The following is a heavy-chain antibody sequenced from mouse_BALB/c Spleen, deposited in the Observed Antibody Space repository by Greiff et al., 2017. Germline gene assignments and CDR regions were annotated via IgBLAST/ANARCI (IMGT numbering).Heavy chain of an antibody. D-gene: IGHD4-1*01. CDR1: GFTFSDYY. V-gene: IGHV5-4*02. J-gene: IGHJ4*01. CDR2: ISDGGSYT. CDR3: AGPGTGAMDY. Sequence: EVHLVESGGGLVKPGGSLKLSCAASGFTFSDYYMYWVRQTPEKRLEWVATISDGGSYTYYPDSVKGRFTISRDNAKNNLYLRMSSLKSEDTAMYYGAGPGTGAMDYWGQGTSVTVSS.